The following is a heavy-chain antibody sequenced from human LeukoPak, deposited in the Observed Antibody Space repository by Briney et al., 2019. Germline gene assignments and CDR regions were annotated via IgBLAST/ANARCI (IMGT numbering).Heavy chain of an antibody. CDR1: GFTFSSYA. D-gene: IGHD3-10*01. J-gene: IGHJ3*02. CDR2: IYYTGNT. Sequence: PGGSLRLSCAASGFTFSSYAMHWIRQPPGKVLEWIGNIYYTGNTYYNSSLKSRVTIDTSKNHFFVKVISMAAADPAAYYCTKSDGSGLIRICGRRTMVTVSS. CDR3: TKSDGSGLIRI. V-gene: IGHV4-59*04.